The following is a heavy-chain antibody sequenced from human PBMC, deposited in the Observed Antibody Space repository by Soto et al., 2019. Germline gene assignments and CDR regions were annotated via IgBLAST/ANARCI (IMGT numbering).Heavy chain of an antibody. D-gene: IGHD3-10*01. Sequence: ASVKVSCKASGYTFPDYYIHWVRQAPGQGLELMGWINPRTGDTNKEQKFQGRVTMTRGTPISTVYLELTRGRSDDTAVYYCARASAAGPTWFVYWGQGTLVTVSS. CDR1: GYTFPDYY. J-gene: IGHJ4*02. CDR2: INPRTGDT. V-gene: IGHV1-2*02. CDR3: ARASAAGPTWFVY.